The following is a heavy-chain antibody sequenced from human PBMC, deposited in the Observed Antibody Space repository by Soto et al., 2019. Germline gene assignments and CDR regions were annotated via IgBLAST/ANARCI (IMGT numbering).Heavy chain of an antibody. CDR2: IYYSGST. V-gene: IGHV4-39*01. CDR1: SGSISRSSYY. D-gene: IGHD3-22*01. Sequence: SETLSQNCPVASGSISRSSYYWGWIRQPPGKGLEWIGSIYYSGSTYYNPSLKSRVTISVDTSKKQFSLKLSSVTAADTAVYYSARHNPHSYDSSGYPDYWGQGTLVTVSS. J-gene: IGHJ4*02. CDR3: ARHNPHSYDSSGYPDY.